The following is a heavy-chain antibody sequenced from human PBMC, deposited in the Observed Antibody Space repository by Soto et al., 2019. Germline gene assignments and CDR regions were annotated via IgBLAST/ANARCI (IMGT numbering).Heavy chain of an antibody. CDR3: ARLIAAAGTYNWFDP. CDR2: IYYSGST. D-gene: IGHD6-13*01. V-gene: IGHV4-59*01. J-gene: IGHJ5*02. CDR1: GGSISSYY. Sequence: SETLSLTCTVSGGSISSYYWSWIRQPPGKGLEWIGYIYYSGSTNYNPSLKSRVTISVDTSKNQFSLKLSSVTAADTAVYYCARLIAAAGTYNWFDPWGQGTLVTVS.